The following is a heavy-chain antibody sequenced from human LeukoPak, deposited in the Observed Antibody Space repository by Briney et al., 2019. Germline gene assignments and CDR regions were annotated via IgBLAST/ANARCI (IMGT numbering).Heavy chain of an antibody. CDR3: ARHSPGSYYDSSGFDY. CDR2: IYYSGST. CDR1: GGSISSYY. Sequence: SETLSLTCTVSGGSISSYYWSWIRQPPGKGLEWIGLIYYSGSTNYNPSLKSRVTISVDTSKNQFSLKLSSVTAADTAVYYCARHSPGSYYDSSGFDYWGQETLVTVSS. V-gene: IGHV4-59*12. D-gene: IGHD3-22*01. J-gene: IGHJ4*02.